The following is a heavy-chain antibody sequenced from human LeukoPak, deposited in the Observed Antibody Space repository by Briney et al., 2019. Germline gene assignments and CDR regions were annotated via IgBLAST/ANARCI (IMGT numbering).Heavy chain of an antibody. Sequence: GGSLRLSCAASGFTFSSYGMHWVRQAPGKGLEWVAVISYGGSNKYYADSVKGRFTISRDNSKNTLYLQMNSLRAEDTAVYYCAKDGRDYYYDSSGYLDYWGQGTLVTVSS. J-gene: IGHJ4*02. D-gene: IGHD3-22*01. V-gene: IGHV3-30*18. CDR2: ISYGGSNK. CDR1: GFTFSSYG. CDR3: AKDGRDYYYDSSGYLDY.